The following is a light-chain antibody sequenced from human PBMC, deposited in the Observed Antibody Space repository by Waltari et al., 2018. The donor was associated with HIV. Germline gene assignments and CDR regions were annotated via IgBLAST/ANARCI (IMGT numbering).Light chain of an antibody. CDR1: SSVVGVYNY. Sequence: QSALTQPRSVSGSPGQSVTISCTGTSSVVGVYNYVAWYQHHPNKGPKLLIYDVNKRPSGVPDRFSGSKSGNTASLTISGLQAEDEADYYCCSYADTYFVLFGGRTKLTVL. CDR2: DVN. CDR3: CSYADTYFVL. J-gene: IGLJ2*01. V-gene: IGLV2-11*01.